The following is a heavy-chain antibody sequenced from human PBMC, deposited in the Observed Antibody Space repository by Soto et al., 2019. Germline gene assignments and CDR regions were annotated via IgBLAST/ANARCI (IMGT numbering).Heavy chain of an antibody. J-gene: IGHJ4*02. D-gene: IGHD2-21*01. V-gene: IGHV3-23*01. Sequence: GGSLRFSCAASGFTFSSYAMSWVRQAPGKGLEWVSAISGSGGSTYYADSVKGRFTISRDNSKNTLYLQMNSLRAEDTAVYYCAKDRDFGISGFDYWGQGTLVTVSS. CDR2: ISGSGGST. CDR1: GFTFSSYA. CDR3: AKDRDFGISGFDY.